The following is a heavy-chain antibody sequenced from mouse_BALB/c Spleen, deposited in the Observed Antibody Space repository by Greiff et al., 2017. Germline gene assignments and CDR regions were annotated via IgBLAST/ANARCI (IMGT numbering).Heavy chain of an antibody. J-gene: IGHJ4*01. CDR2: IYPGSGST. Sequence: QVQLKQPGAELVKPGTSVKLSCKASGYNFTSYWINWVKLRPGQGLEWIGDIYPGSGSTNYNEKFKSKATLTVDTSSSTAYMQLSSLASEDSALYYCARRGYYGSSYYYYAMDYWGQGTSVTVSS. D-gene: IGHD1-1*01. CDR1: GYNFTSYW. V-gene: IGHV1-55*01. CDR3: ARRGYYGSSYYYYAMDY.